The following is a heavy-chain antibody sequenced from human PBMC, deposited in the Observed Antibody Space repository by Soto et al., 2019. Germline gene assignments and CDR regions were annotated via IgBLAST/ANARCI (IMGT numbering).Heavy chain of an antibody. CDR3: ARARIAVAHNWFDP. D-gene: IGHD6-19*01. CDR2: IYYSGST. Sequence: SETLSLTCTVSGGSISSGDYYWSWIRQPPGKGLEWIGYIYYSGSTYYNPSLKSRVTISVDTSKNQFSLKLSSVTAADTAVYYCARARIAVAHNWFDPWGQGTLVTVSS. CDR1: GGSISSGDYY. J-gene: IGHJ5*02. V-gene: IGHV4-30-4*01.